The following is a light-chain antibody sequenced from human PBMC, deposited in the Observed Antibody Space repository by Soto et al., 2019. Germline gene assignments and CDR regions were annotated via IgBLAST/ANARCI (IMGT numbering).Light chain of an antibody. J-gene: IGLJ1*01. V-gene: IGLV2-14*01. CDR3: ISYTGSSTSYV. CDR1: RSDIGSYNY. CDR2: GVS. Sequence: LAQPASVSGSPGQSITISCSGTRSDIGSYNYVAWYQQFPGKTPKILIYGVSNRPSGVSSRFSGSKSGNTASLTISGLQAEDEADYYCISYTGSSTSYVFGSGTKVP.